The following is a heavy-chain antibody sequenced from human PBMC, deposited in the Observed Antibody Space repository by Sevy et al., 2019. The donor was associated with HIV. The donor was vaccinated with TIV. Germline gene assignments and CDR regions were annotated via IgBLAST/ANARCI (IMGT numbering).Heavy chain of an antibody. CDR1: GFTFSGSA. CDR3: TRIVGHYDFWSGYRGGYGMDV. Sequence: GGSLRLSCAASGFTFSGSAMHWVRQASGKGLEWVGRIRSKAISYATAYAASVKGRFTISRDDSKSTAYLQMNSLKTEDTAVYYCTRIVGHYDFWSGYRGGYGMDVWGQGTTVTVSS. V-gene: IGHV3-73*01. J-gene: IGHJ6*02. CDR2: IRSKAISYAT. D-gene: IGHD3-3*01.